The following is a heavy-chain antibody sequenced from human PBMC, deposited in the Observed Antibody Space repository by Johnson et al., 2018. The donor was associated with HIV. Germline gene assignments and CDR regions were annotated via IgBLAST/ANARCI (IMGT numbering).Heavy chain of an antibody. CDR3: ARAPGWFDAFDI. CDR2: ISGSGGST. Sequence: EVQLVESGGGLVQPGGSLRLSCAASGFTFSSYAMSWVRQAPGKGLEWVSAISGSGGSTYYADSVKGRFTISRDNSKNTLYLQMGSLRAEDMAVYYCARAPGWFDAFDIWGQGTMVTVSS. CDR1: GFTFSSYA. J-gene: IGHJ3*02. V-gene: IGHV3-23*04. D-gene: IGHD6-19*01.